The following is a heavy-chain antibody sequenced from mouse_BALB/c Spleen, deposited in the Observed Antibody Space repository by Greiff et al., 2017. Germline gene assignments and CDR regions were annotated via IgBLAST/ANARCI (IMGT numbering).Heavy chain of an antibody. CDR1: GYTFTSYW. V-gene: IGHV1-7*01. J-gene: IGHJ3*01. Sequence: QVQLQQSGAELAKPGASVKMSCKASGYTFTSYWMHWVKQRPGQGLEWIGYINPSTGYTEYNQKFKDKATLTADKSSSTAYMQLSSLTSEDSAVYYCASGKKTVPFAYGGQGTLVTVSA. D-gene: IGHD1-1*01. CDR3: ASGKKTVPFAY. CDR2: INPSTGYT.